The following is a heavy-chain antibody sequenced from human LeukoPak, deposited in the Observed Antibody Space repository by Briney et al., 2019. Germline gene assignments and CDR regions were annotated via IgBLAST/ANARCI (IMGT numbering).Heavy chain of an antibody. CDR2: NSAYNGNT. Sequence: GASVKVSCKASGYTFSSYYMHWVRQAPGQGLEWMGWNSAYNGNTDYAQKLQGRVSMTTDTSTSTACMELRSQRSDDTAVYYCARDFRLAAVGTIQSWFDPWGQGTLVTVSS. J-gene: IGHJ5*02. CDR3: ARDFRLAAVGTIQSWFDP. D-gene: IGHD6-13*01. V-gene: IGHV1-18*04. CDR1: GYTFSSYY.